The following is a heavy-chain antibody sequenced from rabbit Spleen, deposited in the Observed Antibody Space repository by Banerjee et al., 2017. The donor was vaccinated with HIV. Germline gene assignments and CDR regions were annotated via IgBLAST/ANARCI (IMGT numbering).Heavy chain of an antibody. J-gene: IGHJ4*01. CDR3: ARDGSGRGPDFNL. Sequence: QEQLEESGGYLVKPGASLTLTCKASGFSFSLGYDMCWVRQAPGKGLEWIGCIWSTSGLIYYATWAKGRFTVSKTSSTTVTLQMTRLTAADTATYFCARDGSGRGPDFNLWGPGTLVTVS. D-gene: IGHD3-1*01. CDR1: GFSFSLGYD. CDR2: IWSTSGLI. V-gene: IGHV1S45*01.